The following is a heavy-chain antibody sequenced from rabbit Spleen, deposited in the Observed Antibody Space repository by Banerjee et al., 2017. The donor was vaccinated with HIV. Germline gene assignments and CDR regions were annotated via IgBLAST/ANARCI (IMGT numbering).Heavy chain of an antibody. D-gene: IGHD1-1*01. CDR1: GFSFNSGYD. J-gene: IGHJ6*01. Sequence: QSLEESGGGLVKPGASLTLTCKASGFSFNSGYDMCWVRQAPGKRPEWIACIYTGSGSTYYASWAKGRFTVSKASSTTVTLQMTSLTAADTATYFCTTMADSGGYLHLWGQGTLVTVS. V-gene: IGHV1S40*01. CDR3: TTMADSGGYLHL. CDR2: IYTGSGST.